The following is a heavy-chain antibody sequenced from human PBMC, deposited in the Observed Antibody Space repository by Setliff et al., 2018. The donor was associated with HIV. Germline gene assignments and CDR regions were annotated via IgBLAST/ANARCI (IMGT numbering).Heavy chain of an antibody. Sequence: ASVKVSCKASGYTFTSYGISWVRQAPGQGLEWMGWISSYNGNTNYAQKLQGRVTMTTDTSTNTAYMELRSLRSDDTAVYYCARDRLSLGDAFDIWGQGTMVTVSS. D-gene: IGHD5-12*01. CDR3: ARDRLSLGDAFDI. CDR1: GYTFTSYG. J-gene: IGHJ3*02. CDR2: ISSYNGNT. V-gene: IGHV1-18*01.